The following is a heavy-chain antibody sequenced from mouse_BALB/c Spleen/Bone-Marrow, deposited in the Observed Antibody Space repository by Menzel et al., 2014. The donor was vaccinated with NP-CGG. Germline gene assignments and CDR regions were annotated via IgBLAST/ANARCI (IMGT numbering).Heavy chain of an antibody. J-gene: IGHJ2*01. CDR3: ARGTGYYFDY. CDR2: ISYSGNT. D-gene: IGHD3-3*01. V-gene: IGHV3-8*02. CDR1: GDSITNAY. Sequence: EVQLQQSGPSLVKLSQTLSLTCSVTGDSITNAYWNWIRKFPGNKIDYMGYISYSGNTYYNPSLKSRISITRDTSKNQFYLQLNSVTTEDTATYFCARGTGYYFDYWGQGTTLTVSS.